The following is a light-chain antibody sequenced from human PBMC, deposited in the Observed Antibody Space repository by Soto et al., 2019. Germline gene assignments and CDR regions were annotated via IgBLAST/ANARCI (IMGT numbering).Light chain of an antibody. Sequence: EIVMTQSPATLSVSPGESATLSCRASQSVSSNLAWYQQKPGQAPRLLVYGASSRATGIPDRFSGSGSGTDFTLTISRLEPEDFAVYYCQQHGSSPITFGQGTRLEIK. J-gene: IGKJ5*01. V-gene: IGKV3-20*01. CDR1: QSVSSN. CDR3: QQHGSSPIT. CDR2: GAS.